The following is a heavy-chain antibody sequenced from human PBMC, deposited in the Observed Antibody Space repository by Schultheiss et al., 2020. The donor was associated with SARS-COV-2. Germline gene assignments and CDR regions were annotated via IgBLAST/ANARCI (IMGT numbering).Heavy chain of an antibody. CDR3: ARTTYCTGGVCYDMYYYYYGMDV. V-gene: IGHV3-23*01. CDR2: ISGSGGST. D-gene: IGHD2-8*02. CDR1: GFTFSSYA. J-gene: IGHJ6*02. Sequence: GSLRLSCTVSGFTFSSYAMSWVRQAPGKGLEWVSAISGSGGSTYYADSVKGRFTISRDNAKNSLYLQMNSLRAEDTAVYYCARTTYCTGGVCYDMYYYYYGMDVWGQGTTVTVSS.